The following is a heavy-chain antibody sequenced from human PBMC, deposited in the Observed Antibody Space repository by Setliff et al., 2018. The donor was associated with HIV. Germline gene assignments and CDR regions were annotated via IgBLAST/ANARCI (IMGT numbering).Heavy chain of an antibody. CDR3: ARDYIHVFDI. V-gene: IGHV1-2*02. CDR2: INSASGGT. J-gene: IGHJ3*02. CDR1: GYTFTDNY. Sequence: ASVKVSCKSSGYTFTDNYIHWVRQAPGQGLEWMAWINSASGGTNYAQNFQGRVAVARDTSINTVYLEVNGLKSDDTAVYYCARDYIHVFDIWGQGTMVTVSS.